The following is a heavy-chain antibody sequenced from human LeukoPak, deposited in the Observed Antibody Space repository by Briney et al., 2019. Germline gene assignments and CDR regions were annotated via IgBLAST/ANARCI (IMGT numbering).Heavy chain of an antibody. CDR3: ARDPATVVVPAAIPVSD. CDR1: GGSISSGGYY. V-gene: IGHV4-30-2*01. J-gene: IGHJ4*02. CDR2: IYHSGST. Sequence: SETLSLTRTVSGGSISSGGYYWSWIRQPPGKGLEWIGYIYHSGSTYYNPSLKSRVTISVDRSKNQFSLKLSSVTAAGTAVYYCARDPATVVVPAAIPVSDWGQGTLVTVSS. D-gene: IGHD2-2*02.